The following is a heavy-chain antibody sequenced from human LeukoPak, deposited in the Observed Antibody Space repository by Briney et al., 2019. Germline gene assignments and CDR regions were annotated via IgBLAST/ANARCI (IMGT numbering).Heavy chain of an antibody. CDR2: ISAYNGNT. D-gene: IGHD3-16*02. J-gene: IGHJ4*02. CDR1: GYTFTGYY. Sequence: ASVKVSCKASGYTFTGYYMHWVRQAPGQGLEWMGWISAYNGNTNYAQKLQGRVTMTTDTSTSTAYMELRSLRSDDTAVYYCARDLIMITFGGVIVIPPVGYWGQGTLVTVSS. CDR3: ARDLIMITFGGVIVIPPVGY. V-gene: IGHV1-18*04.